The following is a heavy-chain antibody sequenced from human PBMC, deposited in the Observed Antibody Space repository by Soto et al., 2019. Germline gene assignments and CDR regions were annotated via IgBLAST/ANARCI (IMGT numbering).Heavy chain of an antibody. J-gene: IGHJ4*02. CDR2: SSLSEDTI. Sequence: GGSLRLSCVASGSSLAPYPLNWVRQTPGTGLEWISYSSLSEDTIYYADAVEARFTISRDNARNSLSLHMSSLRDEDSALYYCAKGPHTNVGWPYYFESWGQGVPVTVSS. CDR3: AKGPHTNVGWPYYFES. V-gene: IGHV3-48*02. CDR1: GSSLAPYP. D-gene: IGHD6-19*01.